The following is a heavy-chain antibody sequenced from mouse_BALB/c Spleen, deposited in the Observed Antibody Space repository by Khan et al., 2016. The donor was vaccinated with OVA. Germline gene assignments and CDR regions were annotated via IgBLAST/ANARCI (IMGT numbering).Heavy chain of an antibody. CDR1: GFSLTSYG. Sequence: VELVESGPGLVQPSQSLSITCTVSGFSLTSYGVHWVRQSPGKGLEWLGVIWSGGSTDYNAAFISRLSISKDNSNSQVFFKMNSLQANDSAIYDCARNYDYGEGIAYWGQGTLVTVSA. CDR3: ARNYDYGEGIAY. CDR2: IWSGGST. J-gene: IGHJ3*01. V-gene: IGHV2-2*02. D-gene: IGHD2-4*01.